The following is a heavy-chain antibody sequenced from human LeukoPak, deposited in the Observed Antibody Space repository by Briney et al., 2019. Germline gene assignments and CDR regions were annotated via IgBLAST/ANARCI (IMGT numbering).Heavy chain of an antibody. J-gene: IGHJ6*03. V-gene: IGHV4-30-4*08. CDR3: ARELRFPRYMDV. CDR1: GGSISSGDYY. D-gene: IGHD3-3*01. CDR2: IYYSGST. Sequence: PSRTLSLTCTVSGGSISSGDYYWSWIRQPPGKGLEWIGYIYYSGSTYYNPSLKSRVTISVDTSKNQFSLKLSSVTAADTAVYYCARELRFPRYMDVWGKGTTVTVSS.